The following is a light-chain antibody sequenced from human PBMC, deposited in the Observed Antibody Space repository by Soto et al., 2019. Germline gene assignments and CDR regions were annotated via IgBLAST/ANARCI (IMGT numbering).Light chain of an antibody. CDR2: DVS. Sequence: QSALTQPRSVSGSPGQSVTISCTGTSSDVGGYYYVSWYQQHPGKAPKLMIYDVSKRPSGVSDRFSGSKAGNTASLTISVLHDEDEADYCCCSYAGSYPVVFGGGTKLTVL. J-gene: IGLJ2*01. CDR3: CSYAGSYPVV. CDR1: SSDVGGYYY. V-gene: IGLV2-11*01.